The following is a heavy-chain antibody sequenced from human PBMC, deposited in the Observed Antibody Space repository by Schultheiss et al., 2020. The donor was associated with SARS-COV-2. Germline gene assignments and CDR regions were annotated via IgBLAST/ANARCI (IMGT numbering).Heavy chain of an antibody. V-gene: IGHV4-34*01. D-gene: IGHD3-10*01. CDR1: GGSFSGYY. CDR3: ARYPGQKVDYGSGSYYYYGMDV. J-gene: IGHJ6*02. Sequence: SETLSLTCAVYGGSFSGYYWSWIRQPPGKGLEWIGEINHSGSTNYNPSLKSRVTISVDTSKNQFSLKLSSVTAADTAVYYCARYPGQKVDYGSGSYYYYGMDVWGQGTTVTVSS. CDR2: INHSGST.